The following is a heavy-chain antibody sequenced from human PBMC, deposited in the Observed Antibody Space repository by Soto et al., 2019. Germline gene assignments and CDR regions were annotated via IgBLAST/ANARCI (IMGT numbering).Heavy chain of an antibody. CDR1: GFTFSSYG. J-gene: IGHJ4*02. CDR2: ISYDGSNK. D-gene: IGHD6-19*01. CDR3: AKDQFRIAVAGPLDY. Sequence: PGVSLRLSCASSGFTFSSYGMHWVRQAPGKGLEWVAIISYDGSNKYYADSVKGRFTISRNNSKNTLYLQMNSLRAEDTAVYYCAKDQFRIAVAGPLDYWGQGT. V-gene: IGHV3-30*18.